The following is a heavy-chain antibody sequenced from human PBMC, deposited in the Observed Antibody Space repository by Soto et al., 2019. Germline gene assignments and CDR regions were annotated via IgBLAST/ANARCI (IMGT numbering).Heavy chain of an antibody. CDR1: GFXFSGHD. D-gene: IGHD1-1*01. J-gene: IGHJ4*02. CDR3: ARASAGIDY. CDR2: IGTAGDT. V-gene: IGHV3-13*01. Sequence: PGGSLXLSCAGSGFXFSGHDMHWVRQATGKGLEWVSSIGTAGDTYYVDSVKGRFTISRENAKNSLYLQMNSLRAEDTAVYYCARASAGIDYWGQGRLVTVSS.